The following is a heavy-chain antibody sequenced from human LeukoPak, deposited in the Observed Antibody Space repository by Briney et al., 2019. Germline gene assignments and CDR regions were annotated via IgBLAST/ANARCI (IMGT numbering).Heavy chain of an antibody. CDR1: GGSFSGYY. D-gene: IGHD3-22*01. J-gene: IGHJ4*02. Sequence: PSETLSLTCAVYGGSFSGYYWSWIRQPPGKGLEWIGEINHSGSTNYNPSLKSRVTISVDTSKNQFSLKLSSVTAADTAVYYCASSFNYYDSSGYYYDYWGQGTLVTVSS. CDR3: ASSFNYYDSSGYYYDY. V-gene: IGHV4-34*01. CDR2: INHSGST.